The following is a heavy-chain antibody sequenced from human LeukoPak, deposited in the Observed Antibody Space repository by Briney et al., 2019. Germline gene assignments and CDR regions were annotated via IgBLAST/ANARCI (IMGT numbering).Heavy chain of an antibody. CDR3: AKVSPNTVTTLQYFDY. D-gene: IGHD4-17*01. V-gene: IGHV3-48*03. J-gene: IGHJ4*02. Sequence: GGSLRLSCAASGFTFSSYEMNWVRQAPGKGLEWVSYISSSGSTIYYADSVKGRFTISRDNSKNTLYLQMNSLRAEDTAVYYCAKVSPNTVTTLQYFDYWGQGTLVTVSS. CDR1: GFTFSSYE. CDR2: ISSSGSTI.